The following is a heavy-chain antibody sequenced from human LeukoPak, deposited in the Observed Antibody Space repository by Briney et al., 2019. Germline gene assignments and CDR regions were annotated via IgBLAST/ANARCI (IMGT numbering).Heavy chain of an antibody. V-gene: IGHV4-59*01. CDR3: ARGGAVAGILKY. D-gene: IGHD6-19*01. J-gene: IGHJ4*02. CDR2: ISYSGST. CDR1: DVSISSYY. Sequence: SETLSLTCTVSDVSISSYYWSWIRQPPGKGLEWIGYISYSGSTNYIPSLKSRVTISMDTSNSQFSLKLNSVTAADTALYYCARGGAVAGILKYWGQGTLVTVSS.